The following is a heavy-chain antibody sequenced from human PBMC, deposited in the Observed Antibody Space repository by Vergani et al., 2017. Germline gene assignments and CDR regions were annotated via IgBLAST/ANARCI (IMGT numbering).Heavy chain of an antibody. CDR2: ISAYNGNT. CDR3: ARGGSVLLWFGEPNWFDP. J-gene: IGHJ5*02. D-gene: IGHD3-10*01. V-gene: IGHV1-18*01. CDR1: GGTFSSYA. Sequence: QVQLVQSGAEVKKPGSSVKVSCKASGGTFSSYAISWVRQAPGQGLEWMGWISAYNGNTNYAQKLQGRVTMTTDTSTSTAYMELRSLRSDDTAVYYCARGGSVLLWFGEPNWFDPWGQGTLVTVSS.